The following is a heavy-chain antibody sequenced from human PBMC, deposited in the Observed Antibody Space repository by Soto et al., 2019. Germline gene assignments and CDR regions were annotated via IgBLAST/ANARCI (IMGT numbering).Heavy chain of an antibody. CDR2: IIPIFGTA. J-gene: IGHJ6*02. D-gene: IGHD3-10*01. V-gene: IGHV1-69*06. CDR3: AGGDYYGSGSYYYYYYYGMDV. CDR1: GGTFSSYA. Sequence: LVKGSCKAPGGTFSSYAISWVRQAPGQGLEWMGGIIPIFGTANYAQKFQGRVTITADKSTSTAYMELSSLRSEDTAVYYCAGGDYYGSGSYYYYYYYGMDVWGQGTTVTAP.